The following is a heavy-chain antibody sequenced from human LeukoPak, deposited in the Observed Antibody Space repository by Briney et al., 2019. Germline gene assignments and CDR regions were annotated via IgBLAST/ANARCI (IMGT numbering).Heavy chain of an antibody. V-gene: IGHV1-18*01. CDR1: GYTFISYT. D-gene: IGHD6-19*01. J-gene: IGHJ5*02. CDR3: AHIPVPGHNWFDP. Sequence: GASVTVSCKASGYTFISYTISWVRQAPGQGLEWMGWISSYNGNTDYAQKLQDRVTMTTDTSTNTAYMELRSLRSDDTAVYYCAHIPVPGHNWFDPWGQGTLVTVSS. CDR2: ISSYNGNT.